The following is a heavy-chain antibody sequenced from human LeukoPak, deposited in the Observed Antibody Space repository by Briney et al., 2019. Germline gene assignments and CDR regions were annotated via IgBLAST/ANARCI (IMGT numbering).Heavy chain of an antibody. D-gene: IGHD6-13*01. CDR3: GRGGIAAAASGIDY. J-gene: IGHJ4*02. CDR1: GGSISSGGYS. Sequence: SETLSLTCAVSGGSISSGGYSGSWIRQPPGKGLEWIGYIYQNGNTYYNPSLKSRVTISVDRSKNQFSLNLSSVTAADTAVYYCGRGGIAAAASGIDYWGQGTLVAVSS. CDR2: IYQNGNT. V-gene: IGHV4-30-2*01.